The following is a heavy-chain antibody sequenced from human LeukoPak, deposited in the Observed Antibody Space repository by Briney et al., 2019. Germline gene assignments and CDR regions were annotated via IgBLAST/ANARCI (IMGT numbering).Heavy chain of an antibody. CDR3: AHSYYFGSRSYYNVWFAP. CDR2: IYWDDEK. D-gene: IGHD3-10*01. CDR1: GFSLSTSGVG. Sequence: SGPALVKPTQTLTLTCTFSGFSLSTSGVGVGWIRQPPGKSLQWLALIYWDDEKYYSPSLKSRLSISRDTSRNQVVLTMTNMDPLDTGTYFCAHSYYFGSRSYYNVWFAPWGLGTLVSVSS. J-gene: IGHJ5*02. V-gene: IGHV2-5*02.